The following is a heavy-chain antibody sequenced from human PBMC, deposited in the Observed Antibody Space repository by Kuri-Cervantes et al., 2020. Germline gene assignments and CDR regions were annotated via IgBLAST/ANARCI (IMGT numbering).Heavy chain of an antibody. Sequence: GGSLRLSCAASGFTFSSNGMHWVRQAPGKGLEWVAVIWYDGSSSYYADSVKGRFTISRDNSKNSLYLQMNSLRFEDTALYYCAKDVFTFAQYTYGGCFDFWGQGTLVTVSS. D-gene: IGHD4/OR15-4a*01. CDR2: IWYDGSSS. CDR3: AKDVFTFAQYTYGGCFDF. V-gene: IGHV3-33*03. CDR1: GFTFSSNG. J-gene: IGHJ4*02.